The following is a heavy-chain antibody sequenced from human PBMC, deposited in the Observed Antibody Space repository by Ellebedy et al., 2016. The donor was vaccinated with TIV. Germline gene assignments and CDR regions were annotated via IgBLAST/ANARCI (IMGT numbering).Heavy chain of an antibody. CDR3: ASVGIAARL. CDR1: GFTFSDYY. CDR2: ISSSGSTI. Sequence: GESLKISXAASGFTFSDYYMSWIRQAPGKGLEWVSYISSSGSTIYYADSVKGRFTISRDNAKNSLYLQMNSLRAEDTAMYYCASVGIAARLWGQGTTVTVSS. D-gene: IGHD6-6*01. V-gene: IGHV3-11*01. J-gene: IGHJ6*02.